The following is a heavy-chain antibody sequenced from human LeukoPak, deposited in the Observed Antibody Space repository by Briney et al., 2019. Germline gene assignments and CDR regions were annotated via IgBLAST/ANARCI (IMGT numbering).Heavy chain of an antibody. J-gene: IGHJ4*02. D-gene: IGHD3-16*01. CDR2: IKEDGSEM. Sequence: SGGSLRLSCAASGFMFSRYWMSWVRQAPGKGLEWVANIKEDGSEMYYVDSVKGRFTISRDNAKNSLYPQMNILRAEDTAVYYCARALGGFSDYWGQGTLVTVSS. CDR1: GFMFSRYW. V-gene: IGHV3-7*05. CDR3: ARALGGFSDY.